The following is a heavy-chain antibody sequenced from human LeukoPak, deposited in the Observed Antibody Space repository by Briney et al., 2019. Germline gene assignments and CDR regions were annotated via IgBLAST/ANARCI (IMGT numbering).Heavy chain of an antibody. CDR3: ASMPSRTSGWYLWDFDY. CDR1: GGSISSYY. D-gene: IGHD6-19*01. Sequence: SETLSLTCTVSGGSISSYYWSWIRQPPGKGLEWIGYIYYSGSTNYNPSLKSRVTISLDTSKNQFSLKLNFVTSADTAVYYCASMPSRTSGWYLWDFDYWGQGSLVTVSS. CDR2: IYYSGST. V-gene: IGHV4-59*01. J-gene: IGHJ4*02.